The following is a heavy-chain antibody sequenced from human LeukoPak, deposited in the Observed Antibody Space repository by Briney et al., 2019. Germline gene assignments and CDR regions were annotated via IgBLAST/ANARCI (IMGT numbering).Heavy chain of an antibody. J-gene: IGHJ3*02. CDR1: GFTFSSYS. Sequence: GGSPRLSCAASGFTFSSYSMNWVRQAPGKGLEWVSSISSSSSYIYYADSVKGRFTISRDNAKNTLYLQMNSLRAEDTAVYYCARSLLGYCSGGSCHDAFDIWGQGTMVTVSS. V-gene: IGHV3-21*01. D-gene: IGHD2-15*01. CDR2: ISSSSSYI. CDR3: ARSLLGYCSGGSCHDAFDI.